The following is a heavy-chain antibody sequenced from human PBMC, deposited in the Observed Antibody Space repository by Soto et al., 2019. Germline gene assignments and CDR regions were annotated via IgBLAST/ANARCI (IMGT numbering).Heavy chain of an antibody. CDR3: ATNKRLYYYDSSGYYYFDY. CDR1: GFTFSSYS. V-gene: IGHV3-48*02. J-gene: IGHJ4*02. D-gene: IGHD3-22*01. CDR2: FSSSSSTI. Sequence: GGSLRLSCAASGFTFSSYSMNWVRQAPGKGLEWVSFFSSSSSTIYYADSVKGRFTISRDNAKNSLYLQMNSLRDEDTAVYYCATNKRLYYYDSSGYYYFDYWGQGTLVTVSS.